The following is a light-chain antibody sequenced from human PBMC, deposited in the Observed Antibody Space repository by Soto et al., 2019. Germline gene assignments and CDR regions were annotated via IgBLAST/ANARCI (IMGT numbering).Light chain of an antibody. J-gene: IGKJ1*01. CDR3: QQYNSWGT. V-gene: IGKV3-15*01. CDR2: GAS. CDR1: QSVSSN. Sequence: EIVMTQSPATLSVSPGERATLSCRASQSVSSNLAWYQQKPGQAPRLLIYGASTRATGIPARFSGSGSETEFTLTICSLQSEDFAVYYCQQYNSWGTFGQGTKVAIK.